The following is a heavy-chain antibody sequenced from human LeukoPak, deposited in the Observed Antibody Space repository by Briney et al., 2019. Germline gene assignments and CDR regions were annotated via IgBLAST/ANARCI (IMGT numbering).Heavy chain of an antibody. V-gene: IGHV5-51*01. CDR2: IYPGDSDT. CDR1: GYSFTSYW. D-gene: IGHD6-19*01. Sequence: GESLKISCKGSGYSFTSYWIGWVRQMPGKGLEWMGIIYPGDSDTRYSPSFQGQVTISADKSISTAYLQWSSLKASDTAMYYCARLAGYSSGWPDAFDIWGQGTMVTVSS. CDR3: ARLAGYSSGWPDAFDI. J-gene: IGHJ3*02.